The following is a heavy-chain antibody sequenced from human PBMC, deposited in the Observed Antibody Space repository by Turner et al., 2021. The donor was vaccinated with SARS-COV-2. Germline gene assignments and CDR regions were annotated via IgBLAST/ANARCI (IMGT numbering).Heavy chain of an antibody. Sequence: QLQLQESGPGLVKPSETLSLTCTVSGGSISSSSYYWGWIRQPPGKGLEWIGSIYYSGSTYYNPSLKSRVTISVDTSKNQFSLKLSSVTAADTAVYYCASRYITMVRGVNYYGMDVWGQGTTVTVSS. J-gene: IGHJ6*02. D-gene: IGHD3-10*01. CDR1: GGSISSSSYY. CDR2: IYYSGST. V-gene: IGHV4-39*01. CDR3: ASRYITMVRGVNYYGMDV.